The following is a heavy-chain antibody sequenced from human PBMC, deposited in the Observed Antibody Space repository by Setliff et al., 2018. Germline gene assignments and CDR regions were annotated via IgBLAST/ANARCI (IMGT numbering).Heavy chain of an antibody. V-gene: IGHV4-61*01. Sequence: SETLSLTCAVSGYSISSGYYWTWIRQPPGKGLELIGYIYYTGSADYNPSLKSRVTISVDTSKYQFSLKLSSVTAADTAVYYCARAGLGYCSSTSCPYYYYYGMDVWGQGTTVTVSS. D-gene: IGHD2-2*01. J-gene: IGHJ6*02. CDR1: GYSISSGYY. CDR2: IYYTGSA. CDR3: ARAGLGYCSSTSCPYYYYYGMDV.